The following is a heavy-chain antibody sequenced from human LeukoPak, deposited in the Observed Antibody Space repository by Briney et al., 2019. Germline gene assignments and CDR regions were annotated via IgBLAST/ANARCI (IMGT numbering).Heavy chain of an antibody. D-gene: IGHD3-22*01. V-gene: IGHV3-23*01. Sequence: GGSLRLSCAVSGITLSNYGMSWVRQVSGKGLEWVAGISDSGGRTNYADSVKGRFTISRDNPKNTLFLQMNSLRAEDTAVYFCAKRGVVIRVILVGFHKEAYYFDSWGQGALVTVSS. CDR3: AKRGVVIRVILVGFHKEAYYFDS. CDR2: ISDSGGRT. CDR1: GITLSNYG. J-gene: IGHJ4*02.